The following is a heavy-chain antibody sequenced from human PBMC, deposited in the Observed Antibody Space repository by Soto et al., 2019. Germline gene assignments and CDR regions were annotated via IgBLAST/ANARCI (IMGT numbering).Heavy chain of an antibody. V-gene: IGHV3-21*01. CDR1: GFTFSSYS. Sequence: ESGGGLVKPGGSLRLSCAASGFTFSSYSMNWVRQAPGKGLEWVSSISSSSSYIYYADSVKGRFTISRDNAKNSLYLQMNSLRAEDTAVYYCARVVVAATRGAFDIWGQGTMVTVSS. J-gene: IGHJ3*02. D-gene: IGHD2-15*01. CDR2: ISSSSSYI. CDR3: ARVVVAATRGAFDI.